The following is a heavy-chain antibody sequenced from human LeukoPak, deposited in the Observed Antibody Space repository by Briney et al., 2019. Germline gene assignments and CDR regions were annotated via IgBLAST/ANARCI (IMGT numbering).Heavy chain of an antibody. CDR3: ARMPYVGFEY. CDR1: GYSISSGYQ. D-gene: IGHD3-16*01. J-gene: IGHJ4*02. CDR2: IYHSGTT. Sequence: PSETLSLTCAVSGYSISSGYQWGWIRQPPGKGLEWIGSIYHSGTTYYSPSLKSRVTMSVDTSKNQFSVKLSSVTAADTAVYYCARMPYVGFEYWGQGALVTVSS. V-gene: IGHV4-38-2*01.